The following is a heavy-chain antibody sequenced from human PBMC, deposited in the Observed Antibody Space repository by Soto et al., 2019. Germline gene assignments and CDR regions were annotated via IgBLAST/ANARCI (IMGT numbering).Heavy chain of an antibody. Sequence: ASVKVSCKXSGYTFTSYDINWVRQATGQGLEWMGWMNPNSGNTGYAQKFQGRVTMTRNTSISTAYMELSSLRSEDTAVYYCARIGRYGRGRNWFDPWGQGTLVTVSS. CDR2: MNPNSGNT. V-gene: IGHV1-8*01. D-gene: IGHD3-16*01. CDR3: ARIGRYGRGRNWFDP. J-gene: IGHJ5*02. CDR1: GYTFTSYD.